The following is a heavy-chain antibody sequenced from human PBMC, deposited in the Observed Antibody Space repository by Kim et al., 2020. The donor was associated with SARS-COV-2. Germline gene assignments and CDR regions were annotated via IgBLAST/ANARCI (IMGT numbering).Heavy chain of an antibody. V-gene: IGHV3-23*01. CDR2: ISAGGGST. Sequence: GGSLRLSCAASGFTFSSNAMSWVRQAPGKWLEWVSGISAGGGSTYYADSVKGRFTISRDNSKNTLYLQMNSLRADDTAVYYCGKGRAVAGYRVDYWGQGTLVTVSS. CDR3: GKGRAVAGYRVDY. D-gene: IGHD6-19*01. J-gene: IGHJ4*02. CDR1: GFTFSSNA.